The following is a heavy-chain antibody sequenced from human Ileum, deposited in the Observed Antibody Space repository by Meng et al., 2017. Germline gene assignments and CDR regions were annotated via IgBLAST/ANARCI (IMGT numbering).Heavy chain of an antibody. CDR2: IKITTDAGTP. CDR3: TTGKDY. CDR1: GYIFSSRG. Sequence: GHPVESGGGVVKPGRSLVLSCVGSGYIFSSRGMHWVRQAPGKGLEWVGRIKITTDAGTPDYAAPVKGRFTISINDSKNTLYLQMNSLKTEDTAVYYCTTGKDYWGQGTLVTVSS. V-gene: IGHV3-15*01. J-gene: IGHJ4*02.